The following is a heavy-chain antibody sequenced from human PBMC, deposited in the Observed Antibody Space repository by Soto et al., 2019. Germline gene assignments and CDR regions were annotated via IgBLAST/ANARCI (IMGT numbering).Heavy chain of an antibody. CDR1: GYTFTSYG. J-gene: IGHJ3*02. CDR2: ISAYNGNT. V-gene: IGHV1-18*01. CDR3: ARDRCSGGSCSDDAFDI. D-gene: IGHD2-15*01. Sequence: ASVKVSCKASGYTFTSYGISWVRQAPGQGLEWMGWISAYNGNTNYAQKLQGRVTMTTDTSTSTAYMELRSLRSDDTAVYYCARDRCSGGSCSDDAFDIWGQGTMVTVSS.